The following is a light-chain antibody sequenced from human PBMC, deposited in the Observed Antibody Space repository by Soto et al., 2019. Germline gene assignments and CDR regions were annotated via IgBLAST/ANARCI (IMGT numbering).Light chain of an antibody. Sequence: EIVMTQSPATLSVSPGERATLSCRASQSVSSNLAWYQQKPGQAPRLLIYGASTRATGIPARLSGSGSGTEFTLTISSLQSEDYAVYYCQRYNNWPPTFGQGIKLEIK. CDR1: QSVSSN. CDR2: GAS. CDR3: QRYNNWPPT. J-gene: IGKJ2*01. V-gene: IGKV3-15*01.